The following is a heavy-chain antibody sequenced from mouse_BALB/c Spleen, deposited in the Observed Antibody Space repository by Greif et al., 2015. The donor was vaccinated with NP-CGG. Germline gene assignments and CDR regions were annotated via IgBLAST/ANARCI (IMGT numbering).Heavy chain of an antibody. J-gene: IGHJ1*01. CDR3: TRPGGGYPFDV. V-gene: IGHV1-15*01. CDR2: IDPETGGT. Sequence: QVQLQQSGAELVRPGASVTLSCKASGYTFTDYEMHWVKQTPVHGLEWIGAIDPETGGTAYNQKFKGKATLTADKSSSTAYMELRSLTSEDSAVYYCTRPGGGYPFDVWGAGTTVTVSS. D-gene: IGHD2-2*01. CDR1: GYTFTDYE.